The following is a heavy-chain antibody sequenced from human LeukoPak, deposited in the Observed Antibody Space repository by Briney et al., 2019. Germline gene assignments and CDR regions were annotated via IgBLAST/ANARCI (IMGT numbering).Heavy chain of an antibody. Sequence: SETLSLTCTVSGGSISSGGYYWSWIRQHPGKGLEWIGYIYYSGSTYYNPSLKSRVTISVDTSKNQFSLKLSSVTAADTAVYYCARARLDYDSSEYYFDYWGQGTLVTVSS. V-gene: IGHV4-31*03. CDR3: ARARLDYDSSEYYFDY. CDR2: IYYSGST. D-gene: IGHD3-22*01. J-gene: IGHJ4*02. CDR1: GGSISSGGYY.